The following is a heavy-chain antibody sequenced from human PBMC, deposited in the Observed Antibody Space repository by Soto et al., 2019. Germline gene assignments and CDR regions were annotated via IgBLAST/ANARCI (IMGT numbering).Heavy chain of an antibody. CDR1: GDSSSSDY. J-gene: IGHJ4*02. Sequence: PSETLSLTCTVSGDSSSSDYWSWIRQPPGTGLEWIGEINHSGSTNYNPSLKSRVTISVDTSKNQFSLKLTSVTTEDTAVYYCARDYSSYGPFDYWGQGTLVTVSS. CDR3: ARDYSSYGPFDY. D-gene: IGHD5-18*01. CDR2: INHSGST. V-gene: IGHV4-34*01.